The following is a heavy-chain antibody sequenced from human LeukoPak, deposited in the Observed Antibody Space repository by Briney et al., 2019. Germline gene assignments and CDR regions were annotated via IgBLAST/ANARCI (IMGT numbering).Heavy chain of an antibody. CDR1: GYTFTGYY. CDR2: INPNSGGT. D-gene: IGHD3-22*01. CDR3: ARPLYYYDSSGYYSKGLLGN. Sequence: GASVKVSCKASGYTFTGYYMHWVRQAPGQGLEWMGWINPNSGGTNYAQKFQGRVTMTRDTSISTAYMELSRLRSGDTAVYYCARPLYYYDSSGYYSKGLLGNWGQGTLVTVSS. V-gene: IGHV1-2*02. J-gene: IGHJ4*02.